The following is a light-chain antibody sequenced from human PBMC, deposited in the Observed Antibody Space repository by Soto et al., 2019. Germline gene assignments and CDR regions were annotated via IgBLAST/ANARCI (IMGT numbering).Light chain of an antibody. CDR2: AAF. V-gene: IGKV1-39*01. CDR1: QSIGRH. J-gene: IGKJ1*01. CDR3: LQSGSTPWT. Sequence: DIQMTQSPSSLSASVGDRVTITCRASQSIGRHLTCYQQKAGKAPKLLIYAAFSLQGGVPLRFSGSGSGTDFTLTISSLQPEDVATYYCLQSGSTPWTFGQGTRVEIK.